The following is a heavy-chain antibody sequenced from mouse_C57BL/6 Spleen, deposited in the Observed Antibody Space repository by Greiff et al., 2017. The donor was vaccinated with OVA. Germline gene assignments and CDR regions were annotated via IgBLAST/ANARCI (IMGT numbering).Heavy chain of an antibody. CDR2: ISSGSSTI. CDR3: ARGERHCDY. CDR1: GFTFSDYG. V-gene: IGHV5-17*01. Sequence: VQLQQSGGGLVKPGGSLKLSCAASGFTFSDYGMHWVRQAPEKGLEWVAYISSGSSTIYYADTVKGRFTISRDNAKNTLFLQMTSLRSEDTAMYYCARGERHCDYWGQGTTLTVSS. J-gene: IGHJ2*01.